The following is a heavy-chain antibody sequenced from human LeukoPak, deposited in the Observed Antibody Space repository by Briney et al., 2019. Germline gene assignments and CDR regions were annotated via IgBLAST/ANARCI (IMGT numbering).Heavy chain of an antibody. CDR2: INPSSGYT. CDR1: TYTFTNYY. V-gene: IGHV1-46*01. CDR3: VFPGGDYVYFDY. Sequence: ASVKVSCKASTYTFTNYYIHWVRQAPVQGLEWMGLINPSSGYTKYAQKFQGRVTMTRDTPTSTVYMELNSLRSEDTAVYYCVFPGGDYVYFDYWGLGTLVTVSS. J-gene: IGHJ4*02. D-gene: IGHD4-17*01.